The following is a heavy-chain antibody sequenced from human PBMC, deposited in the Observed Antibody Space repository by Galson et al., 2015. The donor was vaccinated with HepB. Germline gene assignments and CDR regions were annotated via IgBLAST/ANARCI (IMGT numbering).Heavy chain of an antibody. J-gene: IGHJ4*02. CDR3: AKDRTTSWYGSLSYHFDS. D-gene: IGHD6-13*01. Sequence: SLRLSCAASGFTFSTYSINWVRQAPGRGPEWVAGISGSGRSTYYADSVKGRFIISRDNFNNTLFLQMNSLRVEDTAVYYCAKDRTTSWYGSLSYHFDSWGQGTLVTVSA. V-gene: IGHV3-23*01. CDR2: ISGSGRST. CDR1: GFTFSTYS.